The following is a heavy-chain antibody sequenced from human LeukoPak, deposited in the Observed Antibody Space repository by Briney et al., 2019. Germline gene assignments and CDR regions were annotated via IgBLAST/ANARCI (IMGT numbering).Heavy chain of an antibody. Sequence: GGSLRLSCAASGFTFSSYWMSWVRQAPGKGLEWVANIRQDGSEKNYVDSVKGRFTISRDNAKNSLDLQMNSLRAEDTAVYYCARAGGYASSWAYWGQGTLVTVSS. CDR2: IRQDGSEK. V-gene: IGHV3-7*01. J-gene: IGHJ4*02. D-gene: IGHD5-12*01. CDR3: ARAGGYASSWAY. CDR1: GFTFSSYW.